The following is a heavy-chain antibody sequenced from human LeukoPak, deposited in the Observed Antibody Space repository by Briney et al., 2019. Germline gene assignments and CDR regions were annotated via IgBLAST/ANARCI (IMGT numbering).Heavy chain of an antibody. J-gene: IGHJ5*02. Sequence: GGSLRLSCAASGFTFDLYAMHWVRQAPGKGLEWVSGISWRSATIAYADSMKGRFTISRDSAKNSLYLQMNSLRVEDTALYYCVKDMGRWGSGSSGNWFDLWGQGTLVTVSS. D-gene: IGHD6-6*01. V-gene: IGHV3-9*01. CDR2: ISWRSATI. CDR1: GFTFDLYA. CDR3: VKDMGRWGSGSSGNWFDL.